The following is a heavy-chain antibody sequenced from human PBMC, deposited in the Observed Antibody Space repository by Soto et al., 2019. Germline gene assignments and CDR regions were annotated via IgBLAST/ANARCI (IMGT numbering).Heavy chain of an antibody. J-gene: IGHJ4*02. Sequence: GGSLRLSCAASGFTLNMYWMHWVRQAPGKGLEWVSRSDNDGTGTSYADFVEGRFTISRDNAKNTVYLQMNGLRADDTAVYYCAKGGWYFDYWGQGTLVTVSS. CDR3: AKGGWYFDY. CDR2: SDNDGTGT. V-gene: IGHV3-74*01. CDR1: GFTLNMYW.